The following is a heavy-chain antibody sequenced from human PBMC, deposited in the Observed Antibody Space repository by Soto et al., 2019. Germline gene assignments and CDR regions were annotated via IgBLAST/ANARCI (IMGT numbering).Heavy chain of an antibody. V-gene: IGHV3-33*01. J-gene: IGHJ4*02. D-gene: IGHD2-2*01. CDR2: IWYDGSNK. Sequence: QVQLVESGGGVVQXGRSLRLXCAXXXXXXXXYGMHWVRQAPGKGLEWVAVIWYDGSNKYYADSVKGRFTISRDNSKNTLYLQMNSLRAEDTAVYYCARDFGSTRESCFDYWGQGTLVTVSS. CDR1: XXXXXXYG. CDR3: ARDFGSTRESCFDY.